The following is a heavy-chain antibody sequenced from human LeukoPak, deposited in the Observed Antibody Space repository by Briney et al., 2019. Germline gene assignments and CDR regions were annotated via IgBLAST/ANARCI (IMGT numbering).Heavy chain of an antibody. CDR2: ISSSSSYI. V-gene: IGHV3-21*01. CDR1: GFTFSRYS. CDR3: AGSTTPRQWLVTYFDD. J-gene: IGHJ4*02. D-gene: IGHD6-19*01. Sequence: PGGSLRLSCAASGFTFSRYSMNWVRQAPGKGLEWVASISSSSSYIFYGDSVKGRFTVFRDNAKSSLFLQMNSLRAEDTAVYYCAGSTTPRQWLVTYFDDWGQGTLVTVSS.